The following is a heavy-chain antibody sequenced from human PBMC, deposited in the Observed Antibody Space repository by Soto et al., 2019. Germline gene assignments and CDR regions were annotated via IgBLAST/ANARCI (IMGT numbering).Heavy chain of an antibody. CDR3: AREAF. CDR2: ISQDGSVI. V-gene: IGHV3-7*01. D-gene: IGHD3-16*01. CDR1: GFTFSNYW. J-gene: IGHJ4*02. Sequence: EVQLVESGGGLVQPGGSLRLSCAASGFTFSNYWMSWVRQAPGKGLEWVANISQDGSVIYYVDSVKGRFTISRDNAKNSLYLQRNTRIVEDTALVYCAREAFWGQGTLVTVAS.